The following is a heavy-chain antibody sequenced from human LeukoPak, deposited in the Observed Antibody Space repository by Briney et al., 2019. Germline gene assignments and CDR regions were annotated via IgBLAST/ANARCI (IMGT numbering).Heavy chain of an antibody. CDR3: ATVGYSYGAFDH. Sequence: ALVKVSCKVSGYTLTEISLHWVRQAPGKGLEWMGGFDREDGETMYAQKFQGRVTMTEDTSTDTAFMELSSLRSEDTAVYYCATVGYSYGAFDHWGQGTLVIVSS. J-gene: IGHJ4*02. V-gene: IGHV1-24*01. D-gene: IGHD5-18*01. CDR2: FDREDGET. CDR1: GYTLTEIS.